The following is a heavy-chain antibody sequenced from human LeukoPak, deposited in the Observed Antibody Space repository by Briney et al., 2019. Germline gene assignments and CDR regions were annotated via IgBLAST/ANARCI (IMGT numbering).Heavy chain of an antibody. V-gene: IGHV3-23*01. J-gene: IGHJ4*02. D-gene: IGHD6-19*01. Sequence: GGSLRLSCAASGFTFSSYAMGWVRQAPGKGLEWVSAISGSGGSTYYADSVKGRFTISRDNSKNTLYLQMNSLRAEDTAVYYCAIPSTAVAGTDYWGQGTLVTVSS. CDR3: AIPSTAVAGTDY. CDR1: GFTFSSYA. CDR2: ISGSGGST.